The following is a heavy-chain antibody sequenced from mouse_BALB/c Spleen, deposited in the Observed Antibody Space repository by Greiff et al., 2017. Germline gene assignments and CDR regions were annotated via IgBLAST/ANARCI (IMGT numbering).Heavy chain of an antibody. CDR2: IDPYNGGT. J-gene: IGHJ3*01. D-gene: IGHD3-2*01. CDR1: GYAFTSYN. V-gene: IGHV1S135*01. CDR3: ARSDSSGYAWFAY. Sequence: VQLKQSGPELVKPGASVKVSCKASGYAFTSYNMYWVKQSHGKSLEWIGYIDPYNGGTSYNQKFKGKATLTVDKSSSTAYMHLNSLTSEDSAVYYCARSDSSGYAWFAYWGQGTLVTVSA.